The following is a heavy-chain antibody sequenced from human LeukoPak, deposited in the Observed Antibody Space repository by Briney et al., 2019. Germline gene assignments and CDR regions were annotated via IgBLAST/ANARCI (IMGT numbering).Heavy chain of an antibody. D-gene: IGHD3-22*01. V-gene: IGHV4-61*02. CDR2: ISSSGST. Sequence: SQTLSLTCTVSGDSISSGDYYWSWIRQPPGKGLEWIGRISSSGSTNYNPSLKSRVTISVDTSKNQFSLKLSSVTAADAAVYFCARGPYSYDSSGAFDIWGQGTMVTVSS. J-gene: IGHJ3*02. CDR1: GDSISSGDYY. CDR3: ARGPYSYDSSGAFDI.